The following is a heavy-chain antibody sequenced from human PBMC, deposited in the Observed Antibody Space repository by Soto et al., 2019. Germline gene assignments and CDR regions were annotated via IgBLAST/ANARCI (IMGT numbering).Heavy chain of an antibody. D-gene: IGHD2-15*01. CDR3: ARDGVVVAATHYGMDV. CDR2: ISSSSSYI. J-gene: IGHJ6*02. CDR1: GFTFSSYS. V-gene: IGHV3-21*01. Sequence: EVQLVESGGGLVKPGGSLRLSCAASGFTFSSYSMNWVRQAPGKGLEWVSSISSSSSYIYYADLVKGRFTISRDNAKNSLYLQMNSLRAEDTAVYYCARDGVVVAATHYGMDVWGQGTTVTVSS.